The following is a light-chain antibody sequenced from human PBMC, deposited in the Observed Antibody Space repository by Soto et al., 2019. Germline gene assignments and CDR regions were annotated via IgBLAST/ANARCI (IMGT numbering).Light chain of an antibody. Sequence: IGVTQSPATLSVSQGERATLSCRASQSVTSNLAWYQQKPGQAPRLLIYGASTRATGIPARFSGSGSGTEFTLTISSLQSEDFSIYYCQQYNNWPLTFGGGTKVDIK. CDR2: GAS. CDR1: QSVTSN. CDR3: QQYNNWPLT. V-gene: IGKV3-15*01. J-gene: IGKJ4*01.